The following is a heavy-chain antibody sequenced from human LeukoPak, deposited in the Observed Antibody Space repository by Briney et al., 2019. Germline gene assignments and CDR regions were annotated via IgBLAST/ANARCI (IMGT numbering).Heavy chain of an antibody. J-gene: IGHJ4*02. D-gene: IGHD3-22*01. V-gene: IGHV1-69*13. CDR2: IIPIFGTA. CDR3: ATIYYDSSGYREYYFDY. Sequence: GASVKVYCKASGGTFSSYAISWVRQAPGQGLEWMGGIIPIFGTANYAQKFQGRVTITADESTSTAYMELSSPRSGDTAVYYCATIYYDSSGYREYYFDYWGQGTLVTVSS. CDR1: GGTFSSYA.